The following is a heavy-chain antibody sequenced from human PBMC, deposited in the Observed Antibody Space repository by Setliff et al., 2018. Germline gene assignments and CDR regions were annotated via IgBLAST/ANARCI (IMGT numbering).Heavy chain of an antibody. D-gene: IGHD2-15*01. Sequence: PSETLSLTCAVYGGSFSGYYWSWIRQPPGKGLELIGEINHTGSTNYNPSLKSRVTISVDTSKNQFSLRLSSVTAADTAVYYCARGYWTWLDSWAQGTLVTVSS. CDR1: GGSFSGYY. J-gene: IGHJ5*01. V-gene: IGHV4-34*01. CDR2: INHTGST. CDR3: ARGYWTWLDS.